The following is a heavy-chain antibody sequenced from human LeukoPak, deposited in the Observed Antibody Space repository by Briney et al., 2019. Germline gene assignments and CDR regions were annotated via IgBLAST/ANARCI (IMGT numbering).Heavy chain of an antibody. CDR2: IKSKTDGGTT. D-gene: IGHD2-2*01. Sequence: GGSLRLSCAASGFTFSNAWMSWARQAPGKGLEWVGRIKSKTDGGTTDYAAPVKGRFTISRDDSKNTLYLQMNSLKTEGTAVYYCTTDPDIVVVPAARKWFDPWGEGTLVTVSS. CDR3: TTDPDIVVVPAARKWFDP. V-gene: IGHV3-15*01. J-gene: IGHJ5*02. CDR1: GFTFSNAW.